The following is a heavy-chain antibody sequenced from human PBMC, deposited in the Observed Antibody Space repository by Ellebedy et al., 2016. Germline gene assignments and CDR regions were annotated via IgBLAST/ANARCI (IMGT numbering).Heavy chain of an antibody. CDR3: ARGIYCSGGSCYGMDV. V-gene: IGHV1-69*04. CDR1: GGTFSSYA. CDR2: IIPILGIA. D-gene: IGHD2-15*01. J-gene: IGHJ6*02. Sequence: SVKVSCXASGGTFSSYAISWVRQAPGQGLEWMGRIIPILGIANYAQKFQGRVTITADKSTSTAYMELSSLRSEDTAVYYCARGIYCSGGSCYGMDVWGQGTTVTVSS.